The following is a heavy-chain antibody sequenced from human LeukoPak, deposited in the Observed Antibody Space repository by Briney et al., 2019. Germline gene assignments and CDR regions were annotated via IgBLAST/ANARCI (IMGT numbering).Heavy chain of an antibody. V-gene: IGHV1-46*01. CDR1: GYTFITYY. CDR3: ARGPYSYSPFDS. J-gene: IGHJ4*02. CDR2: INSSGGTT. Sequence: GASVKVSCKTSGYTFITYYMHWVRHAPGQGLEWMGKINSSGGTTTYAQKFQGRVTMTRDTSTSTLYMDLSSLRSEDTAVYYCARGPYSYSPFDSWGQGTLVTVSS. D-gene: IGHD1-26*01.